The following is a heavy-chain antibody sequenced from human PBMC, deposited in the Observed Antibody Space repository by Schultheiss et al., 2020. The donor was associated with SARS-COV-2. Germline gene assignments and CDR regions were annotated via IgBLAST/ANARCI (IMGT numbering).Heavy chain of an antibody. CDR1: GFTFTNAW. J-gene: IGHJ6*02. CDR3: AGAYYHEQHNYYYYGMDV. Sequence: GGSLRLSCAASGFTFTNAWMSWVRQAPGKGLEWVSYISSSSSYTNYADSVEGRFIVSRDNAKNLLYLQMNSLRVEDTAVYYCAGAYYHEQHNYYYYGMDVWGQGTTVTVSS. CDR2: ISSSSSYT. V-gene: IGHV3-11*06. D-gene: IGHD3-10*01.